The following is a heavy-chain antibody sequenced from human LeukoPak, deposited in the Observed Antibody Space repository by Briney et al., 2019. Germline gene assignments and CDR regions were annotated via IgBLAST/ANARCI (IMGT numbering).Heavy chain of an antibody. J-gene: IGHJ3*02. CDR3: ARDSSTANAFDI. CDR1: GGSISGYY. CDR2: IYCSGST. D-gene: IGHD6-13*01. Sequence: PSETLSLTCTVSGGSISGYYWSWIRQPPGEGLQWIGYIYCSGSTNYNPSLKSRVTISVDTSKNQFSLKLGSVTAADTAVFYCARDSSTANAFDIWGQGTMVTVSS. V-gene: IGHV4-59*01.